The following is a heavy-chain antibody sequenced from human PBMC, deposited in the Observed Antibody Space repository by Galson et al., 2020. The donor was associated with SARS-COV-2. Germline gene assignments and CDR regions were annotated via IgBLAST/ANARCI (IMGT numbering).Heavy chain of an antibody. Sequence: GGSLRLSCAASGFSVGSRWISWVRRAPGKGLGWVSLIDAAGNPFYADSFKGRFTISRDNSRNIVFLQMNSLRAEDTAVYYCLREGDSIFADYWGPGTLVTVSS. CDR3: LREGDSIFADY. V-gene: IGHV3-53*03. CDR2: IDAAGNP. D-gene: IGHD3-3*01. CDR1: GFSVGSRW. J-gene: IGHJ4*02.